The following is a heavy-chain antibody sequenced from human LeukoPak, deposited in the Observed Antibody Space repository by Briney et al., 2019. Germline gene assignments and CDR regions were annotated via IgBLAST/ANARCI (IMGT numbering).Heavy chain of an antibody. Sequence: SETLSLTCAVYGGSFSGYYWSWIRQPPGKGLEWIGEINHSGSTYYNPSLKSRVTISVDRSKNQFSLKLSSVTAADTAVYYCASTQYYYDSSGYYTGVFDYWGQGTLVTVPS. D-gene: IGHD3-22*01. CDR3: ASTQYYYDSSGYYTGVFDY. CDR2: INHSGST. J-gene: IGHJ4*02. CDR1: GGSFSGYY. V-gene: IGHV4-34*01.